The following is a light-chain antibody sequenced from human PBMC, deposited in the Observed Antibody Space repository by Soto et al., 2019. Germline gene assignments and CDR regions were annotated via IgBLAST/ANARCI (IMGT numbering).Light chain of an antibody. Sequence: EIVLTQSPGTLSLSPGERATLSCRASQSIRSSSLAWYQQKPGQAPRLLIYGGSSRATGIPDRFSGGGSGTDFSLTISRLETEDFSVYYCHQYGSSPLTFGGGTKEEIK. CDR1: QSIRSSS. J-gene: IGKJ4*01. CDR3: HQYGSSPLT. V-gene: IGKV3-20*01. CDR2: GGS.